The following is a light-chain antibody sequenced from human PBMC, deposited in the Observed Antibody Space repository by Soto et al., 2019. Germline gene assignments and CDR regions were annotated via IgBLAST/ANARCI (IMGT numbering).Light chain of an antibody. CDR3: TSCITDNTSCV. CDR2: EVN. V-gene: IGLV2-14*01. CDR1: SSDIGRYNY. J-gene: IGLJ1*01. Sequence: QSALTQPASVSGSPGQSITISCTGTSSDIGRYNYVSWFQQHPGKVPKLVIFEVNYRPSGVSDRFSGSKSGNTASLTITGLQAEDEADSYCTSCITDNTSCVLGRGTKVTV.